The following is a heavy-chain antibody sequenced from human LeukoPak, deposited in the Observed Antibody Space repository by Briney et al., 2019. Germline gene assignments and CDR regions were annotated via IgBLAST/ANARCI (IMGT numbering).Heavy chain of an antibody. CDR2: INWNGGRT. CDR3: ARGSGLSSYDAFDI. D-gene: IGHD3-22*01. V-gene: IGHV3-20*01. J-gene: IGHJ3*02. CDR1: GFTFDDYG. Sequence: PGGSLRLSCAASGFTFDDYGMSWVRQAPGKGLEWVSGINWNGGRTGYADSVKGRFTISRDNAKNSLYLQMNSLRAEDTALYHCARGSGLSSYDAFDIWGQGTMVTVSS.